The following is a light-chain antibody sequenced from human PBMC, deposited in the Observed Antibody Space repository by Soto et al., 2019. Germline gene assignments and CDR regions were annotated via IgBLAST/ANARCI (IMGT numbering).Light chain of an antibody. CDR2: GAS. Sequence: EVVLTQSPGTVSLSPGERATLSCRASQSVSSSYLAWYQHKRGQAPRLLMYGASSRATGVPDRFSGWGSGTDFTLTISRLEPEDFAVYYCHQYGTSPQPFAQGTKVDI. J-gene: IGKJ1*01. V-gene: IGKV3-20*01. CDR1: QSVSSSY. CDR3: HQYGTSPQP.